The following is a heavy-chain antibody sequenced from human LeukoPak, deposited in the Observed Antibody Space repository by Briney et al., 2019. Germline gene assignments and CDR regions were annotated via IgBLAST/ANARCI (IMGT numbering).Heavy chain of an antibody. D-gene: IGHD1-26*01. Sequence: SGGSLRLSCAASGFTFSSYGMHWVRQAPGKGLEWVAFIRYDGNNKYYADSVKGRFTISRDNSKNTLYLQMNSLRAEDTAVYYCAKDLWELPSFAFDYWGQGTLVTVSS. J-gene: IGHJ4*02. V-gene: IGHV3-30*02. CDR2: IRYDGNNK. CDR1: GFTFSSYG. CDR3: AKDLWELPSFAFDY.